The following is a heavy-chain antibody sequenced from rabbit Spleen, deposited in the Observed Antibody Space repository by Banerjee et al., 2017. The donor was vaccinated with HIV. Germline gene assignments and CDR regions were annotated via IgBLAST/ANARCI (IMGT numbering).Heavy chain of an antibody. Sequence: QEQLVESGGGLVQPEGSLTLTCTASGFSFSDRDVMCWVRQAPGKGLQWIACINTYTGKPVYATWAKGRFTISRTSSTTVTLQMTSLTAADTATYFCARDLVAVIGWNFGLWGPGTLVTVS. D-gene: IGHD1-1*01. CDR2: INTYTGKP. CDR1: GFSFSDRDV. V-gene: IGHV1S45*01. CDR3: ARDLVAVIGWNFGL. J-gene: IGHJ6*01.